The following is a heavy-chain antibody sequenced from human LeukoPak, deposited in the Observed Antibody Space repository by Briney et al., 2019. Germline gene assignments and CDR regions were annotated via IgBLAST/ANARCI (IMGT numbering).Heavy chain of an antibody. D-gene: IGHD1-26*01. CDR1: GFTFSSYG. CDR3: ARDGSGSYFYPDY. CDR2: IWYDGSNK. V-gene: IGHV3-33*01. Sequence: GGSLRLSCAASGFTFSSYGMHWARQAPGRGLGWVAVIWYDGSNKYYADSVKGRFTISRDNSKNTLYLQMNSLRAEDTAVYYCARDGSGSYFYPDYWGQGTLVTVSS. J-gene: IGHJ4*02.